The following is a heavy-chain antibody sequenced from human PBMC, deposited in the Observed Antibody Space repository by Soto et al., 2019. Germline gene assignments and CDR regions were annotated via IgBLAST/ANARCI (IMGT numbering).Heavy chain of an antibody. CDR3: ARRGYSSSPFDY. D-gene: IGHD6-13*01. J-gene: IGHJ4*02. V-gene: IGHV4-59*01. CDR2: IYYSGST. Sequence: SSETLSLTCTVSGGSISSYYWSWIRQPPGKGLEWIGYIYYSGSTNYNPSLKSRVTISVDTSKNQFSLKLSSVTAADTAVYYCARRGYSSSPFDYWGQGTLVTVSS. CDR1: GGSISSYY.